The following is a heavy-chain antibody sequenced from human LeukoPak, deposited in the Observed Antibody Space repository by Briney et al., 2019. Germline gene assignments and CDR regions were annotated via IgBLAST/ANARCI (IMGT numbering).Heavy chain of an antibody. Sequence: SETLSLTCTVSGGSVSSGSYYWGWIRQPPGKGLEWIGYISYSGSTNYNPSLKSGVTMSVDTSKNQCSLTLTSLTAADTAVYYCARDGFGGGTFFWGQGTPVTVSS. V-gene: IGHV4-61*01. CDR3: ARDGFGGGTFF. J-gene: IGHJ4*02. CDR1: GGSVSSGSYY. CDR2: ISYSGST. D-gene: IGHD2-15*01.